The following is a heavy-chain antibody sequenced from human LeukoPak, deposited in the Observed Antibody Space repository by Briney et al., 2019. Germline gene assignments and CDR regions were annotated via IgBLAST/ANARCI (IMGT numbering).Heavy chain of an antibody. Sequence: SQTLSLTCAVSGGSISSGGYSWSWIRQPPGKGLEWIGYIYHSGSTDYNPSLKSRVTISVDTSKNQFSLKLSSVTAADTAVYYCARLSSGSSSWYDIDYWGQGTLVTVSS. CDR2: IYHSGST. J-gene: IGHJ4*02. D-gene: IGHD6-13*01. CDR1: GGSISSGGYS. V-gene: IGHV4-30-2*01. CDR3: ARLSSGSSSWYDIDY.